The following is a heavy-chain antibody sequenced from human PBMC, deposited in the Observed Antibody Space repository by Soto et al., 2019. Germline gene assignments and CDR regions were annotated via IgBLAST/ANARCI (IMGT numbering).Heavy chain of an antibody. CDR3: ARDNRVAQPWIQLWLDRQNWFDP. D-gene: IGHD5-18*01. CDR1: GGSFSGYY. V-gene: IGHV4-34*01. Sequence: QVQLQQWGAGLLKPSETLSLTCAVYGGSFSGYYLSWIRQPPGKGLEWIGEINHSGSTNYNPSLKSRVTISVDTSKHQFSLKLSSVTAADTAVYYCARDNRVAQPWIQLWLDRQNWFDPWGQGTLVTVSS. CDR2: INHSGST. J-gene: IGHJ5*02.